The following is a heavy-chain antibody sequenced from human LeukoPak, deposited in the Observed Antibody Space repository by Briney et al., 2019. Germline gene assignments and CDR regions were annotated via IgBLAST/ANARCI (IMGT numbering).Heavy chain of an antibody. J-gene: IGHJ4*02. CDR2: INTDGTVT. V-gene: IGHV3-74*01. CDR1: GFTFSKYW. CDR3: ANLDYYDTELDY. D-gene: IGHD3-22*01. Sequence: GGSLRLSCAASGFTFSKYWMLWVRQAPGKGLESVSRINTDGTVTTYADSVKGRFTISRDNSKNTLYLQMNSLRAEDTAVYYCANLDYYDTELDYWGQGTLVTVSS.